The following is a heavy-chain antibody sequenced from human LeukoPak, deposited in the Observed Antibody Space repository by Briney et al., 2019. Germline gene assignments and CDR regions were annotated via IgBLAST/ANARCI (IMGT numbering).Heavy chain of an antibody. Sequence: PGGSLRPSRAASGFTFSSYAMSWVRQAPGKGLEWVSAISGSGGSTYYADSVKGRFTISRDNSKNTLYLQMNSLRAEDTAVYYCAKARTGSLDYWGQGPLVTVSS. V-gene: IGHV3-23*01. CDR1: GFTFSSYA. J-gene: IGHJ4*02. D-gene: IGHD3/OR15-3a*01. CDR3: AKARTGSLDY. CDR2: ISGSGGST.